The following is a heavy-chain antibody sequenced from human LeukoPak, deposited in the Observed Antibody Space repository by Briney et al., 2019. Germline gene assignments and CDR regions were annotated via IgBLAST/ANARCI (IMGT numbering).Heavy chain of an antibody. CDR3: AKVGWLLYFDY. CDR1: GFTFSSYG. Sequence: GGSLRLSCAASGFTFSSYGMHWVRQAPGKGLEGVAFIWYDGSNKYYADSVKGRFTISRDNSKNTLYLQMNSLRAEDTAVYYCAKVGWLLYFDYWGQGTLVTVSS. D-gene: IGHD3-3*01. CDR2: IWYDGSNK. J-gene: IGHJ4*02. V-gene: IGHV3-30*02.